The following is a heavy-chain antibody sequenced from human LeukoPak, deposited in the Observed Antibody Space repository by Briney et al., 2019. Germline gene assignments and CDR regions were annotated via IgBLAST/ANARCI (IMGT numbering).Heavy chain of an antibody. CDR1: GFSLSTSGVG. Sequence: SGPTLVKPTQTLTLNCTFSGFSLSTSGVGVGWIHQPPGKPLEWLALIYWDDDKRYSPSLKSRLTITKDTSKNQVVLTMTNMDPVDTATYYCAHSLMVTPKLPGIFDYWGQGTLVTVSS. CDR2: IYWDDDK. D-gene: IGHD2-21*02. V-gene: IGHV2-5*02. J-gene: IGHJ4*02. CDR3: AHSLMVTPKLPGIFDY.